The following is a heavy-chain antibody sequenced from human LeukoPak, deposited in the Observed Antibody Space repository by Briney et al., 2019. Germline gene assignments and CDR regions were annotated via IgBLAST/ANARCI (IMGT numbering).Heavy chain of an antibody. J-gene: IGHJ4*02. D-gene: IGHD3-22*01. CDR2: ISGSGSGSST. Sequence: GGSLRLSCAASGFTFSSSAMSWVRQAPGKGLEWVSTISGSGSGSSTYYADSVKGRFTISRDNSKNTLYLQMNSLRAEDTAVYYCAGTTMIVVVIHFDYWGQGTLVTVSS. CDR1: GFTFSSSA. V-gene: IGHV3-23*01. CDR3: AGTTMIVVVIHFDY.